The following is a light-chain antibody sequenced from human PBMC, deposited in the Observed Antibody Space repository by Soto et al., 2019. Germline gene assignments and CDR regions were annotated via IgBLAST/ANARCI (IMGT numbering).Light chain of an antibody. Sequence: EIVMTQSPDTLSVSPGERATLSFRASQSVSSYLAWYQQKPGQAPRLLIYGAFNRATGIPARFSGSGSGTDFTLTISSLEPEDSAVYYCQQRNVWPPVTFGQGTRLEI. V-gene: IGKV3-11*01. CDR3: QQRNVWPPVT. CDR2: GAF. CDR1: QSVSSY. J-gene: IGKJ5*01.